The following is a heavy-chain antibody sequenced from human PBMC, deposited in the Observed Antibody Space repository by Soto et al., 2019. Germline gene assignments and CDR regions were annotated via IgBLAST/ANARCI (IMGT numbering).Heavy chain of an antibody. CDR3: APHTLDTGMPSGY. D-gene: IGHD5-18*01. V-gene: IGHV1-18*01. J-gene: IGHJ4*02. CDR1: GYTFTNYG. CDR2: IGGYKGNT. Sequence: QVQLVQSGAEVREPGASVKVYCKASGYTFTNYGVSWVRQAPGQGLEWMGWIGGYKGNTNYAQKLHGRVTFTTDTSTSTAYMELRSLRSDDTAVYYCAPHTLDTGMPSGYWGQGTLVTVSS.